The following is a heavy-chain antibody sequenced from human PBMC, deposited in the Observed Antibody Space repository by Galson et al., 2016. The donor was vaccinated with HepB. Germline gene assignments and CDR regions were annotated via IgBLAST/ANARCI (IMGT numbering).Heavy chain of an antibody. CDR3: ARVDTSGYYVDY. V-gene: IGHV4-59*01. CDR2: IYYSGST. J-gene: IGHJ4*02. CDR1: GGSISTYY. Sequence: LTCTVSGGSISTYYWSWIRQPPGKGLEWIGYIYYSGSTNYNPSLRSRVTISVDTSNNQFSLQLSSVTAADTAVYYCARVDTSGYYVDYWGQGTLVTVSS. D-gene: IGHD3-22*01.